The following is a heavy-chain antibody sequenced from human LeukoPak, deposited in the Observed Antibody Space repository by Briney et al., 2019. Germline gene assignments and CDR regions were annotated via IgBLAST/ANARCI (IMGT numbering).Heavy chain of an antibody. D-gene: IGHD1-26*01. CDR3: ARSGSSVGPGASFDY. CDR2: ISSSGSTI. Sequence: PGGSLRLSCAASGFTFSNYSMNWIRQAPGKGLEWVSYISSSGSTIYYADSVKGRFTISRDNAKNSLYLQMNSLRAEDTAVYYCARSGSSVGPGASFDYWGRGTLVTVSS. J-gene: IGHJ4*02. V-gene: IGHV3-48*04. CDR1: GFTFSNYS.